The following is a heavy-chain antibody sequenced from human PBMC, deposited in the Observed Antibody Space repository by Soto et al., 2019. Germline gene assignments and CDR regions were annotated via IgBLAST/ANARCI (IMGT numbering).Heavy chain of an antibody. J-gene: IGHJ6*02. CDR3: ERSDFVFGRPGSLYYYYYGMDV. Sequence: PSQTLSLTCAIYGDSVSSNSASCNWIRQSPSRGPECLGRTYYRSKWYNDYAVSVKSRITINPETSKNQFSLQLNSVTPEDTDVYYCERSDFVFGRPGSLYYYYYGMDVWGQGTTVTVSS. V-gene: IGHV6-1*01. CDR2: TYYRSKWYN. D-gene: IGHD3-3*01. CDR1: GDSVSSNSAS.